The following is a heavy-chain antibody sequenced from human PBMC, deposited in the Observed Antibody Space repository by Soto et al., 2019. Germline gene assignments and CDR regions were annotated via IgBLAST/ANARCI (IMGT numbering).Heavy chain of an antibody. Sequence: QVQLQQWGAGLLKPSETLSLTCAVYGGSFSGYYWSWIRQSPVKGLEWIGEINHSGNTNQNPSLKSRVTISVDTSKNQFSLKLRSVTAADSAVYYCARGITMILGIQGDAPDKNYFDSWGQGTLVTVSS. CDR2: INHSGNT. CDR3: ARGITMILGIQGDAPDKNYFDS. CDR1: GGSFSGYY. J-gene: IGHJ4*02. V-gene: IGHV4-34*01. D-gene: IGHD3-22*01.